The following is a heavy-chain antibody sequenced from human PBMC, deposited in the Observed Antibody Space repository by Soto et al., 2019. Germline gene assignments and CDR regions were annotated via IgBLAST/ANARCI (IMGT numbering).Heavy chain of an antibody. V-gene: IGHV3-21*01. Sequence: NPGGSLRLSCTVSGFAFNNYGINWVRQAPGKGLEWVSSISKSDYTYYSDSVKGRFTISRDNAKNSVSLQMNTLRVEDTAVYYCAREDSIIIPALSDFWGQGTLVTVSS. CDR2: ISKSDYT. D-gene: IGHD2-2*01. J-gene: IGHJ4*02. CDR1: GFAFNNYG. CDR3: AREDSIIIPALSDF.